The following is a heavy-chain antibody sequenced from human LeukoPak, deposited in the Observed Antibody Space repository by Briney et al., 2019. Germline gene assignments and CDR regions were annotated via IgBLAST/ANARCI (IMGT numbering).Heavy chain of an antibody. V-gene: IGHV3-64*01. D-gene: IGHD3-22*01. CDR3: ARGSLGYYDSSDWAFDI. CDR1: GFTFSSYA. Sequence: GGSLRLSCAASGFTFSSYAMHWVRQAPGKGLEYVSAISSNGGSTYYANSVEGRFTISRDNSKNTLYLQMGSLRAEDMAVYYCARGSLGYYDSSDWAFDIWGQGTMVTVSS. J-gene: IGHJ3*02. CDR2: ISSNGGST.